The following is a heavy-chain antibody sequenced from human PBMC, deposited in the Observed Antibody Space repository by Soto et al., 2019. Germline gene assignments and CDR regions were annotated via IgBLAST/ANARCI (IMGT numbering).Heavy chain of an antibody. Sequence: ASVKVSCKASGGTFSSYAISWVRQAPGQGLEWMGGIIPIFGTANYAQKFQGRVTITADESTSTAYMELSSLRSEDTAVYYCARDRGGIGLAPWPYNWFDPWGQGTLVTVSS. CDR1: GGTFSSYA. D-gene: IGHD3-3*01. CDR3: ARDRGGIGLAPWPYNWFDP. J-gene: IGHJ5*02. CDR2: IIPIFGTA. V-gene: IGHV1-69*13.